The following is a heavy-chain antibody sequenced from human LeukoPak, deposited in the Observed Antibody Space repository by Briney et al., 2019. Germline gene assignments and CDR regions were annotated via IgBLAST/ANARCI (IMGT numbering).Heavy chain of an antibody. CDR3: AKQMAMIVGYGMDV. CDR1: GFTFSDYY. Sequence: GGSLRLSCAASGFTFSDYYMSWIRQAPGKGLEWVSAISGSGGSTYYADSVKGRFTISRDNSKNTLYLQMNSLRAEDTAVYYCAKQMAMIVGYGMDVWGQGTTVTVSS. J-gene: IGHJ6*02. V-gene: IGHV3-23*01. D-gene: IGHD3-22*01. CDR2: ISGSGGST.